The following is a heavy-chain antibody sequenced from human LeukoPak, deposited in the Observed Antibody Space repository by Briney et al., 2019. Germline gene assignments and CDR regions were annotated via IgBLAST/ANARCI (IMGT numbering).Heavy chain of an antibody. V-gene: IGHV3-7*01. J-gene: IGHJ4*02. CDR1: GFSFSTYW. Sequence: GGSLRLSCAASGFSFSTYWMSWVLQTPEKGLEFVANIDQGGSVRNYMDSLKGRCTISRDNAKKSLYLEINSLRADDTAVYYCARDPESSSFDLWGRGALVTVSS. CDR3: ARDPESSSFDL. D-gene: IGHD6-13*01. CDR2: IDQGGSVR.